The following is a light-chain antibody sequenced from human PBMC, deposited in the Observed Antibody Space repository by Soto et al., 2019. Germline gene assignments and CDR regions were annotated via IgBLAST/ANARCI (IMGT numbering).Light chain of an antibody. CDR2: TES. CDR1: QGIRNY. V-gene: IGKV1-9*01. Sequence: DIQLTQSPSFLSASVVDRVTITCRSSQGIRNYLAWYQQKAGKAPKLLIYTESTLQSGVPSRFRGSGSGKELTLTISSLQPEDFATYFCIQLKSFHLPFGEGTKVDIX. CDR3: IQLKSFHLP. J-gene: IGKJ4*01.